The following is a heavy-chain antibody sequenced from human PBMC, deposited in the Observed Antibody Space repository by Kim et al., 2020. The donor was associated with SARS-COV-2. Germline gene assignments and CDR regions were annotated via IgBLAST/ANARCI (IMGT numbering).Heavy chain of an antibody. Sequence: SQTLSLTCAISGDSVSSNSAAWNWIRQSPSRGLEWLGRTYYRSKWYNDYAVSVKSRITINPDTSKNQFSLQLNSVTPEDTAVYYCARDQADGWELLSAGYYYGMDVWGQGTTVTVSS. V-gene: IGHV6-1*01. CDR3: ARDQADGWELLSAGYYYGMDV. CDR1: GDSVSSNSAA. D-gene: IGHD1-26*01. J-gene: IGHJ6*02. CDR2: TYYRSKWYN.